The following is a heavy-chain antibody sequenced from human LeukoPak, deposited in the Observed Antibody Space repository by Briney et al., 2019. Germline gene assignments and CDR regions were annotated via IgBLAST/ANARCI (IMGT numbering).Heavy chain of an antibody. CDR3: ARGPPYYGSGSHYLDY. CDR1: GYIFTSYH. J-gene: IGHJ4*02. D-gene: IGHD3-10*01. CDR2: ISAYNGNT. Sequence: ASVKVSCKASGYIFTSYHMHWVRQAPGQGLEWMGWISAYNGNTNYAQKLQGRVTMTTDTSTSTAYMELRSLRSDDTAVYYCARGPPYYGSGSHYLDYWGQGTLVTVSS. V-gene: IGHV1-18*04.